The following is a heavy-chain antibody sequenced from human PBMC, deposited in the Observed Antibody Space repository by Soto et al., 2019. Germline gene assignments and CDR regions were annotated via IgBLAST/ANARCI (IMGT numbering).Heavy chain of an antibody. CDR3: ARSGDSSGYYYYFDY. CDR1: GFTFSSYA. Sequence: QVQLVESGGGVVQPGRSLRLSCAASGFTFSSYAMHWVRQAPGKGLEWVAVISYDGSNKYYADSVKGRFTISRDNSKNTLYLQMNSLRAEVTAVYYCARSGDSSGYYYYFDYWGKGTLVTVSS. V-gene: IGHV3-30-3*01. D-gene: IGHD3-22*01. J-gene: IGHJ4*02. CDR2: ISYDGSNK.